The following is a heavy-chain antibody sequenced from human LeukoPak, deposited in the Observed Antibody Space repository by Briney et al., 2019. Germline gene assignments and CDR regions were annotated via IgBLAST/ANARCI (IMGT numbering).Heavy chain of an antibody. D-gene: IGHD2-21*02. V-gene: IGHV5-51*01. J-gene: IGHJ4*02. CDR3: ARMAYCGGDCYFISTYYFDY. Sequence: GESLQISCKGSGYSFTSYWIGWVRQMPGKGLEWMGIIYPGDSDTRYSPSFQGQVTISADKSISTAYLQWSSLKASDTAMYYCARMAYCGGDCYFISTYYFDYWGQGTLVTVSS. CDR2: IYPGDSDT. CDR1: GYSFTSYW.